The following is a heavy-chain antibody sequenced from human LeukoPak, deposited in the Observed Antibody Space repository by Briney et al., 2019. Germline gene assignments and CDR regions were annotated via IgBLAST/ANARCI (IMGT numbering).Heavy chain of an antibody. J-gene: IGHJ4*02. D-gene: IGHD5-18*01. CDR1: GFTFSSYG. Sequence: GSLRLSCAASGFTFSSYGMSWVRQAPGKGLEWVANIKKDGSEKYSVDSVKGRFTISRDNAKTSLYLQMNTLRAEDTAVYYCARHLSGVTGYTYGRRIDYWGQGTLVTVSS. CDR2: IKKDGSEK. CDR3: ARHLSGVTGYTYGRRIDY. V-gene: IGHV3-7*01.